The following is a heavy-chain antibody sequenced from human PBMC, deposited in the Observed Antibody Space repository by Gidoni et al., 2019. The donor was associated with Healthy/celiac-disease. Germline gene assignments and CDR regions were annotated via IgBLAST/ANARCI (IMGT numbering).Heavy chain of an antibody. Sequence: QVQLVESGGGVVQPGRPLRPSCAVPGSTFSSHGMHWVRQAPGKGLEWVAVIWYDGSNKYYADSVKGRFTISRDNSKNTLYLQMNSLRAEDTAVYYCARERGYCTNGVCLGDYGMDVWGQGTTVTVSS. D-gene: IGHD2-8*01. CDR3: ARERGYCTNGVCLGDYGMDV. V-gene: IGHV3-33*01. CDR2: IWYDGSNK. J-gene: IGHJ6*02. CDR1: GSTFSSHG.